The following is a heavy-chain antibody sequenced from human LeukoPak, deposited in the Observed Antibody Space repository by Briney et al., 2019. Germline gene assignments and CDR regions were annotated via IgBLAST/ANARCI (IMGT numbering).Heavy chain of an antibody. V-gene: IGHV3-74*01. J-gene: IGHJ6*02. D-gene: IGHD5-12*01. Sequence: GESLRLSCAASGFTFSSDWMHWVRQTPGKGLVWVSRISSDGTITNYADSVKGRFTISRDNAKNTLYVQMNSLRAEDTAVYYCARERGGYDWPNYYYYGMDVWGQGTTVTVSS. CDR3: ARERGGYDWPNYYYYGMDV. CDR1: GFTFSSDW. CDR2: ISSDGTIT.